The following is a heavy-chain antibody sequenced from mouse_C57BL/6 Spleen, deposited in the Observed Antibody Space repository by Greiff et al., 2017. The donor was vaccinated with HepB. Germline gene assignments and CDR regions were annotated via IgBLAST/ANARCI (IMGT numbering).Heavy chain of an antibody. CDR1: GFTFSDYG. CDR3: ARPDYDDEGGYAMDY. J-gene: IGHJ4*01. CDR2: ISSGSSTI. D-gene: IGHD2-4*01. V-gene: IGHV5-17*01. Sequence: EVQGVESGGGLVKPGGSLKLSCAASGFTFSDYGMHWVRQAPEKGLEWVAYISSGSSTIYYADTVKGRFTISRDNAKNTLFLQMTSLRSEDTAMYYWARPDYDDEGGYAMDYWGQGTSVTVSS.